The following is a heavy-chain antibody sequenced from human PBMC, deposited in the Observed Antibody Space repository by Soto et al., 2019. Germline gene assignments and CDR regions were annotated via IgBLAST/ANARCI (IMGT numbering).Heavy chain of an antibody. Sequence: GESLKISCKGSGYSFTSYWIGWVRQMPGKGLEWMGIIYPGDSDTRYSPSFQGQVTISADKSISTAYLQWSSLKASDTAMYYCARHAPGYCSSTSCYADYYYYGMDVWGQGTTVTVSS. CDR2: IYPGDSDT. CDR1: GYSFTSYW. CDR3: ARHAPGYCSSTSCYADYYYYGMDV. J-gene: IGHJ6*02. D-gene: IGHD2-2*01. V-gene: IGHV5-51*01.